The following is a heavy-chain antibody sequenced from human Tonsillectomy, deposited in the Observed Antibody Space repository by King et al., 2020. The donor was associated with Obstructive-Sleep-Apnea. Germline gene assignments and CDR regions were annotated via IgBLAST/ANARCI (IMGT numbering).Heavy chain of an antibody. CDR2: ISGCGGST. D-gene: IGHD3-10*01. V-gene: IGHV3-23*04. J-gene: IGHJ4*02. CDR3: AKDGPRRGSGSINRYYFDY. Sequence: QLVQSGGGLVQPGGSLRLSCAASGFTFSSYAMSWVRQAPGKGLEWVSGISGCGGSTYYADAVEGRFIISKDNSKNTLYRQMNSLRAEDTAVYYCAKDGPRRGSGSINRYYFDYWGQGTLVTVSS. CDR1: GFTFSSYA.